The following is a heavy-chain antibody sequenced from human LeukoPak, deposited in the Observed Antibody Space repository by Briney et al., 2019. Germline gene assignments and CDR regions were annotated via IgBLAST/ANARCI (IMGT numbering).Heavy chain of an antibody. V-gene: IGHV3-74*01. CDR3: VSFYETY. D-gene: IGHD2/OR15-2a*01. CDR2: INSDGSWI. CDR1: GNYW. Sequence: PGGSLRLSCAASGNYWMHWVRQAPGKGLVWVSHINSDGSWISYADSVKGRFTISKDNAKNTVYLQMSSLRAEDTAVYYCVSFYETYWGRGTLVTVSS. J-gene: IGHJ4*02.